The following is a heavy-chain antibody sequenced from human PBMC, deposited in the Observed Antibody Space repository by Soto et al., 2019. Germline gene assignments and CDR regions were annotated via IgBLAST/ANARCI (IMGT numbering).Heavy chain of an antibody. CDR2: IDTSGTKI. CDR1: GYTFSDYY. D-gene: IGHD3-3*01. CDR3: ASHYDMWSGYLSPVDY. J-gene: IGHJ4*02. Sequence: QVQLVESGGDLVKPGGSLRLSCAASGYTFSDYYMSWIRQAPGKGLEWISYIDTSGTKIYYADSVKGRFTITRDKAKNSLYLVMNSMRDEDTAVYYCASHYDMWSGYLSPVDYWGQGTLVTVSS. V-gene: IGHV3-11*01.